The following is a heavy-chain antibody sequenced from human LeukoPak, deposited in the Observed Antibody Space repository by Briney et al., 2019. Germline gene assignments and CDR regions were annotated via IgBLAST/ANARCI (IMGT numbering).Heavy chain of an antibody. CDR2: VSGGGDNS. CDR1: GFTLSSYA. V-gene: IGHV3-23*01. D-gene: IGHD6-13*01. J-gene: IGHJ4*02. CDR3: ATGSVRYSASWYSQEGDY. Sequence: GGSLRLSFAASGFTLSSYAMTWVRQAPGKGLQWVSTVSGGGDNSYFADSVKGRFTISRDNSKNTLYLQMNSLRAEDTAVYYCATGSVRYSASWYSQEGDYWGQGTLVTVSS.